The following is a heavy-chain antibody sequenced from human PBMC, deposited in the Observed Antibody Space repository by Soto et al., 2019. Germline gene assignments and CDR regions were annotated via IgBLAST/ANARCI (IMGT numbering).Heavy chain of an antibody. CDR2: ISYDGSNK. V-gene: IGHV3-30*18. CDR3: AKGIAAAGTLSGMDV. J-gene: IGHJ6*01. D-gene: IGHD6-13*01. CDR1: GFTFSSYG. Sequence: QVQLVESGGGVVQPGRSLRLSCAASGFTFSSYGMHWVRQAPGKGLEWVAVISYDGSNKYYADSVKGRFTISRDNSKNTLYLQMNSLRAEDTAVYYCAKGIAAAGTLSGMDVW.